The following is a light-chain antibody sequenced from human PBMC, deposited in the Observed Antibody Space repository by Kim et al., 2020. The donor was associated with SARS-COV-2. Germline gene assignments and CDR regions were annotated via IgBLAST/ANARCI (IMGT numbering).Light chain of an antibody. CDR2: DAS. CDR1: QSVSTS. J-gene: IGKJ2*01. CDR3: QQRSNWPPYT. Sequence: LSPGEGPTLSCRASQSVSTSLAWYQQKPGQAPRLLIHDASNRATGIPARFSGSGSGTDFPLTISSLEPEDFAVYYCQQRSNWPPYTFGQGTKLEI. V-gene: IGKV3-11*01.